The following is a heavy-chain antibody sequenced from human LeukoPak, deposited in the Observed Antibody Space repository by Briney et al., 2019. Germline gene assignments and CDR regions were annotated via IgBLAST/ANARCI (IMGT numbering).Heavy chain of an antibody. CDR1: GFTFSSYA. CDR2: ISGSGGST. CDR3: AKDHYSNYYYYMDV. Sequence: PGGSLRLSCAASGFTFSSYAMSWVRQAPGKGLEWVSAISGSGGSTYYADSVKGRFTISRDNSKNTLYLQMNSLRAEDTAVYYCAKDHYSNYYYYMDVWGKGTTVTVSS. V-gene: IGHV3-23*01. D-gene: IGHD4-11*01. J-gene: IGHJ6*03.